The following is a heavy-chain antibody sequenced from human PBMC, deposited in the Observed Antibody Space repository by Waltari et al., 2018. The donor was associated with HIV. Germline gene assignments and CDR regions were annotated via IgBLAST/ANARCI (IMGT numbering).Heavy chain of an antibody. J-gene: IGHJ6*02. CDR1: GDTFSNYY. CDR3: ARGVPVDTTMGKYYYYAMDV. CDR2: IGPSGGTT. Sequence: QVQLVQSGAEVKKPGASVKVSCKASGDTFSNYYMNWVRTAPGQGLEWMGIIGPSGGTTNYAQKFQGRVTMTGDTSTSTVYMALSSLRSEDTAIYYCARGVPVDTTMGKYYYYAMDVWGQGTTVTVSS. D-gene: IGHD5-18*01. V-gene: IGHV1-46*01.